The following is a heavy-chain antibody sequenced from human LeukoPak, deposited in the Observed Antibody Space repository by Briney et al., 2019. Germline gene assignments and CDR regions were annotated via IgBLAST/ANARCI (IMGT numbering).Heavy chain of an antibody. CDR3: ARVAMERWLQWGTYFDY. J-gene: IGHJ4*02. CDR2: IKQDGSEK. V-gene: IGHV3-7*01. D-gene: IGHD5-24*01. CDR1: GFTFSSYW. Sequence: GGSLRLSCAASGFTFSSYWMSWIRQAPGKGLEWVANIKQDGSEKYYVDSVKGRFTISRDNAKNSLYLQMNSLRAEDTAVYYCARVAMERWLQWGTYFDYWGQGTLVTVSS.